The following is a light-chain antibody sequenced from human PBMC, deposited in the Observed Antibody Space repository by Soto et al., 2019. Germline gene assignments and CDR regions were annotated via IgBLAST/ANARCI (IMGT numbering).Light chain of an antibody. V-gene: IGLV2-14*01. CDR3: SSYRSSDTLEV. CDR2: AVN. CDR1: SEDIGAYDY. J-gene: IGLJ1*01. Sequence: QSVLAQPASVSASPGQSIFISCTGTSEDIGAYDYVSWYQQHPGKAPKLILYAVNDRPSGVSSRFSGSKSGNTASLTISGVQPDDEADYYCSSYRSSDTLEVFGTGTKVTGL.